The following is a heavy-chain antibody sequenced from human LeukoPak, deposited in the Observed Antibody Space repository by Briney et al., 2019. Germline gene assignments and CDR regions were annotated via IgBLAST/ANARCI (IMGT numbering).Heavy chain of an antibody. V-gene: IGHV2-70*11. CDR3: ARMRPGTDSAFDI. CDR1: GFSLSTSGMC. Sequence: SGPALVKPTQTLTLTCTFSGFSLSTSGMCVSWIRQPPGKALEWLARIDWDDDKYYSTPLKTRLTISKDTSKNQVVLTMTNMDPVDTATYYCARMRPGTDSAFDIWGQGTMVTVSS. J-gene: IGHJ3*02. CDR2: IDWDDDK.